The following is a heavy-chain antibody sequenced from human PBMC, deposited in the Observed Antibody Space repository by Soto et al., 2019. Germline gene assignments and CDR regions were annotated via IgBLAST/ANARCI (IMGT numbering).Heavy chain of an antibody. V-gene: IGHV3-23*01. CDR1: GFTFSSYA. CDR2: ISGSGGST. Sequence: EVQLLESGGGLVQPGGSLRLSCAASGFTFSSYAMSWVRQAPGKGLEWVSAISGSGGSTYYADSVKGRFTISGDNSKNTRYLPMNSLRAEDTAVYYCAKTTVTLYYFDYWGQGTLVTVSS. CDR3: AKTTVTLYYFDY. J-gene: IGHJ4*02. D-gene: IGHD4-17*01.